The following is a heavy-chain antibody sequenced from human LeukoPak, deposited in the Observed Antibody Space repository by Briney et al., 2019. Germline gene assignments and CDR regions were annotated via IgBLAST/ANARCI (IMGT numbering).Heavy chain of an antibody. Sequence: PSETLSLTCTVSGGSMSRYYWSWIRQPPGKGLEWIGYMYYSESTKYNPSLKSRVTISVDSSKKQFSLKLSSVTAADTAVYYCARSSTGSYFDYWGQGTLVTVSS. D-gene: IGHD3-3*02. J-gene: IGHJ4*02. V-gene: IGHV4-59*01. CDR2: MYYSEST. CDR3: ARSSTGSYFDY. CDR1: GGSMSRYY.